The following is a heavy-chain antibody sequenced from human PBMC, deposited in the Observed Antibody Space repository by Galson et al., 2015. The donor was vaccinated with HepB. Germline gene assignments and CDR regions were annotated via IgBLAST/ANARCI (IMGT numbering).Heavy chain of an antibody. V-gene: IGHV1-18*04. CDR2: INAYNGNT. J-gene: IGHJ4*02. D-gene: IGHD2-2*01. Sequence: SVKVSCKASGYTFTSYGISWVRQAPGQGLEWMGWINAYNGNTNYAQKLQGRVTMTTDTSTSTAYMELRSLRSEDTAVYYCAARLNAVSFDYWGQGTLVTVSS. CDR1: GYTFTSYG. CDR3: AARLNAVSFDY.